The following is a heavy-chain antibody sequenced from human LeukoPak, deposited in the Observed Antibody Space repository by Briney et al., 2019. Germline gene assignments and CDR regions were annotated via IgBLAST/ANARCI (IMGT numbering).Heavy chain of an antibody. V-gene: IGHV4-59*01. CDR3: ARRSHGDWFHFDL. CDR1: GGSISGYY. D-gene: IGHD3/OR15-3a*01. Sequence: SETLSLTCTVSGGSISGYYWNWIRQPPGRGLEWIGYIYYDGSTNYNPSVKSRVTISFDTSKNQFSLEVTSVTAADTAVYYCARRSHGDWFHFDLWGRGTLVTVSP. CDR2: IYYDGST. J-gene: IGHJ2*01.